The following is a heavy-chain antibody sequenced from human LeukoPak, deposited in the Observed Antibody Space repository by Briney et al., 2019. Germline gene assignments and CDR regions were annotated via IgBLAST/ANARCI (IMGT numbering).Heavy chain of an antibody. V-gene: IGHV1-2*02. CDR3: ARDPLAFDAFDI. J-gene: IGHJ3*02. D-gene: IGHD3-16*02. Sequence: ASVKVSCKASGYTFTGYYMHWVRQDPGQGLEWMGWINPNSGGTNYAQKFQGRVTMTRDTSISTAYMELSRLRSDETAVYYCARDPLAFDAFDIWGQGTMVTVSS. CDR1: GYTFTGYY. CDR2: INPNSGGT.